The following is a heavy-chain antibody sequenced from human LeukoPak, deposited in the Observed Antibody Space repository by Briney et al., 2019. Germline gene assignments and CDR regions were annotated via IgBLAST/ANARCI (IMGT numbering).Heavy chain of an antibody. D-gene: IGHD3-9*01. CDR3: ARPRYTNSQDAFDI. CDR2: IDPSSGGS. V-gene: IGHV1-46*01. Sequence: ASVTVSCKASGYTFTTYFLHWVRQAPGQGLEWMGIIDPSSGGSTSAQKFQVRVTVTRDMSTSTVYMELSSLTSEDTAVYYCARPRYTNSQDAFDIWGQGTMVTVSS. J-gene: IGHJ3*02. CDR1: GYTFTTYF.